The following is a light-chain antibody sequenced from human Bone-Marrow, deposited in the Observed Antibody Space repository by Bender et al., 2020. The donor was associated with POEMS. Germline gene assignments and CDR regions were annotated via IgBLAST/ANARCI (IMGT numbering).Light chain of an antibody. CDR3: SSYGSSSTYV. CDR1: SSNIGAGYD. Sequence: QSVLTQTPSVSGAPGQRVTISCTGSSSNIGAGYDAHWYQQHPGTAPKLIIYDVNDRPSGVSNRFSGSKSGNTASLTISGLQAEDEADYCCSSYGSSSTYVFGTGTKVTVL. CDR2: DVN. V-gene: IGLV1-40*01. J-gene: IGLJ1*01.